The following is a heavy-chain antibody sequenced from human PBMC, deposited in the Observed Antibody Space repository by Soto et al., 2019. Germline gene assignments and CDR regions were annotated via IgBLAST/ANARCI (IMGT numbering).Heavy chain of an antibody. V-gene: IGHV1-2*04. J-gene: IGHJ4*02. CDR1: GYTFTCYY. CDR2: INPNSGGT. D-gene: IGHD5-18*01. CDR3: ARGRGYSYGYVDY. Sequence: ASVKVSCKASGYTFTCYYMHWVRQAPGQGLEWMGWINPNSGGTNYAQKFQGWVTMTRDTSISTAYMELSRLRSDDTAVYYCARGRGYSYGYVDYWGQGTLVTVSS.